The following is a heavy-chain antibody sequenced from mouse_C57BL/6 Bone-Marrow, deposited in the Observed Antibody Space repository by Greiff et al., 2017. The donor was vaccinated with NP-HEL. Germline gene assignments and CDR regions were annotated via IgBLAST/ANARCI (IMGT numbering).Heavy chain of an antibody. V-gene: IGHV1-76*01. CDR3: ARTGDFDY. CDR2: IYPGSGNT. D-gene: IGHD4-1*01. CDR1: GYTFTDYY. J-gene: IGHJ2*01. Sequence: QVTLKVSGAELVRPGASVKLSCKASGYTFTDYYINWVKQRPGQGLEWIARIYPGSGNTYYNEKFKGKATLTAEKSSSTAYMQLSSLTSEDSAVYFCARTGDFDYWGQGTTLTVSS.